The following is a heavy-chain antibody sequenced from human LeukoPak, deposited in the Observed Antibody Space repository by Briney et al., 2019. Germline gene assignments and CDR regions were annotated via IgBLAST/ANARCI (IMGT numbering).Heavy chain of an antibody. D-gene: IGHD2-15*01. V-gene: IGHV3-30-3*01. Sequence: GGSLRLSCAASGFTFSSYAMHWVRQAPGEGLEWVAVISYDGSNKYYADSVKGRFTISRDNSKNTLYLQMNSLRAEDTAVYYCARTPSVLRGFDYWGQGTLVTVSS. CDR3: ARTPSVLRGFDY. CDR2: ISYDGSNK. CDR1: GFTFSSYA. J-gene: IGHJ4*02.